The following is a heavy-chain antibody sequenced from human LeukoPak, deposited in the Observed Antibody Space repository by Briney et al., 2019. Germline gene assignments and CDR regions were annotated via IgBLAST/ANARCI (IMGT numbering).Heavy chain of an antibody. Sequence: GGSLRLSCAASGFTVNSNYMSWVRQAPGKGLEWVSIIYSGGSTRYGDSVKGRFTISGDNSKNTLYLQMNSLRAEDTAVYYCARANYEILTGYLYFDYWGQGTLVTVSS. CDR3: ARANYEILTGYLYFDY. CDR1: GFTVNSNY. J-gene: IGHJ4*02. V-gene: IGHV3-66*01. CDR2: IYSGGST. D-gene: IGHD3-9*01.